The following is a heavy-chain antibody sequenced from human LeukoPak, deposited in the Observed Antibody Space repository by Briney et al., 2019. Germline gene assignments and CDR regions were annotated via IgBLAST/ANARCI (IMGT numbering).Heavy chain of an antibody. CDR3: ASARTTAFMDV. CDR2: IYTSGST. Sequence: SETLSLTCTVSGGSISSYYWSWLRQPAGKGLEWIGRIYTSGSTNYNPSLKSRVTTSVDTSKNQFSQKLSSVTAADTAVYYCASARTTAFMDVWGKGTTVTVSS. CDR1: GGSISSYY. V-gene: IGHV4-4*07. D-gene: IGHD2-2*01. J-gene: IGHJ6*04.